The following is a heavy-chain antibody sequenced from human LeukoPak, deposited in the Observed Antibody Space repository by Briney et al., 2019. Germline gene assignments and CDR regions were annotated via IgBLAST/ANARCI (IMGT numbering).Heavy chain of an antibody. D-gene: IGHD3-22*01. CDR2: IFPGDSAT. J-gene: IGHJ4*01. V-gene: IGHV5-51*01. CDR1: GYSFTRYF. Sequence: GESLKISCKASGYSFTRYFIGWVRQVPGKGLEWMAIIFPGDSATRSSTSFQGQATISAEKSISTFYLQWSSLKASASAMYYWARPPVEIGMVQIVDWGQGTLVSVSS. CDR3: ARPPVEIGMVQIVD.